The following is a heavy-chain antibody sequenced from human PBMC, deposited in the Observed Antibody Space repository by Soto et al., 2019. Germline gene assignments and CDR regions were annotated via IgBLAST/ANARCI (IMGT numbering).Heavy chain of an antibody. Sequence: GGSLRLSCAASGFPFTNYWMNWVRRTPGKGLMWVSRISPDGSDVGYADSVEGRFTVSRDNAKNTLYLQMHSLRAEDTAMYYCARWPPIPPVAPSELDSWGQGTLVTVSS. D-gene: IGHD5-12*01. CDR2: ISPDGSDV. CDR1: GFPFTNYW. CDR3: ARWPPIPPVAPSELDS. J-gene: IGHJ4*02. V-gene: IGHV3-74*01.